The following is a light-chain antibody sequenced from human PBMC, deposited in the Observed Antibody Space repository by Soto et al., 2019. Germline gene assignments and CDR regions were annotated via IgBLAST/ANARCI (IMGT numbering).Light chain of an antibody. CDR1: NIGSKS. CDR2: GDS. V-gene: IGLV3-21*02. CDR3: QVWAGSSDEV. J-gene: IGLJ2*01. Sequence: SYELTQPPSVSVAPGQTASITCGGNNIGSKSVQWYQQKPGQAPVLVVYGDSDRPSGIPERFSGSKSGSTATLTITWVEAGDEADYYCQVWAGSSDEVFGGGTKRTVL.